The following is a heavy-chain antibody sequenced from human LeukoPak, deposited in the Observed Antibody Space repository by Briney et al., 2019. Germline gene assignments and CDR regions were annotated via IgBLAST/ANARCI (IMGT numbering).Heavy chain of an antibody. V-gene: IGHV4-34*01. CDR3: ARGLPSGTRSFDY. CDR2: INHSGST. Sequence: PSETLSLTCAVYGGSFSGYYWSWIRQPPGKGLEWIGEINHSGSTNYNPSLKSRVTISVDTSKNQFSLKLSSVTAADTAVYYCARGLPSGTRSFDYWGQGTLVTVSS. CDR1: GGSFSGYY. J-gene: IGHJ4*02. D-gene: IGHD2-15*01.